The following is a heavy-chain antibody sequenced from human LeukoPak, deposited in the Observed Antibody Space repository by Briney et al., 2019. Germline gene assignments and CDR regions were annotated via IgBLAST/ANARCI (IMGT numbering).Heavy chain of an antibody. CDR3: AREGYCSGGSCYSGNYYGMDV. D-gene: IGHD2-15*01. V-gene: IGHV3-53*01. J-gene: IGHJ6*02. CDR1: GFTFSSYA. CDR2: IYSGGST. Sequence: GGSLRLSCAASGFTFSSYAMGWVRQAPGKGLEWVSVIYSGGSTYYADSVKGRFTISRDNSKNTLYLQMNSLRAEDTAVYYCAREGYCSGGSCYSGNYYGMDVWGQGTTVTVSS.